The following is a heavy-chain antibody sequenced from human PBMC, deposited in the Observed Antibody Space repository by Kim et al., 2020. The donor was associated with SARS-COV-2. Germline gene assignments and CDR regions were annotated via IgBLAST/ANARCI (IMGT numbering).Heavy chain of an antibody. Sequence: GGSLRLSCAASGFTLSTYAMSWVRQAPGKGLEWVSVIYSSGSSTYYADSVKGRFTISRDNSKNILYLQMNSLRAEDTAVYFCAKDLEAGNSRWRLSLDFWGQGTLVTVSS. D-gene: IGHD6-13*01. CDR1: GFTLSTYA. V-gene: IGHV3-23*03. CDR2: IYSSGSST. J-gene: IGHJ4*02. CDR3: AKDLEAGNSRWRLSLDF.